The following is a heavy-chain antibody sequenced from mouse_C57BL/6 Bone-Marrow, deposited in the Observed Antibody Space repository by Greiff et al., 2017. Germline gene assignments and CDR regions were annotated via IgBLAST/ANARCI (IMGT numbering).Heavy chain of an antibody. V-gene: IGHV5-17*01. CDR3: ARGTGSPFAY. Sequence: EVKLVESGGGLVKPGGSLKLSCAASGFTFSGYGMHWVRQAPGKGLEWVAYISSGSSTITYADTVKGRFTISRDNAKNTLFLQMTSLRSEDTAMYCCARGTGSPFAYWGQGTLVTVSA. CDR2: ISSGSSTI. J-gene: IGHJ3*01. CDR1: GFTFSGYG. D-gene: IGHD4-1*01.